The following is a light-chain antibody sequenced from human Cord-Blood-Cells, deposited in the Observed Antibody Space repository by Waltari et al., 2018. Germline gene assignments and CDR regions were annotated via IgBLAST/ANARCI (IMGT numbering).Light chain of an antibody. CDR3: SSYTSSSTYV. CDR1: SSDVGGYNY. CDR2: DVS. J-gene: IGLJ1*01. Sequence: QSALTQPASVSGPPGQSITISCTGTSSDVGGYNYVSWYQQHPGKAPKLMIYDVSKRPSGVSTRFSGSKSGNTASLTISGLQAEDEADYYCSSYTSSSTYVFGTGTKVTVL. V-gene: IGLV2-14*01.